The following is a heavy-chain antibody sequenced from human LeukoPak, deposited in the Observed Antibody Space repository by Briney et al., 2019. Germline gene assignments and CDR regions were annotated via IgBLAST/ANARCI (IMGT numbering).Heavy chain of an antibody. CDR3: ARAYGSGTYWFPCDY. V-gene: IGHV1-18*01. D-gene: IGHD3-10*01. J-gene: IGHJ4*02. CDR2: FSGKNGNR. Sequence: ASVKVSCKASGYTFNKYDIAWVRQAPGQRLEWMGLFSGKNGNRHYEQKLQGRVTMTTDTSTGTAYMDLRSLRSDDTAVYYCARAYGSGTYWFPCDYWGQGTLVTVSS. CDR1: GYTFNKYD.